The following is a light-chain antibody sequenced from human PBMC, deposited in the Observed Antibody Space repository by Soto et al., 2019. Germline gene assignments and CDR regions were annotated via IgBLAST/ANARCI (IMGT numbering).Light chain of an antibody. V-gene: IGLV2-14*03. CDR3: ASYTGSSTYV. J-gene: IGLJ3*02. Sequence: QSALTQPASMSGSPGQSITISCTGTSGDVGFYDFVSWYQQHPVKVPRLIIYGVTKRPSGVSHRFSGSKSGNTASLTISGLQVEDEDGYSCASYTGSSTYVFGGGTQVTVL. CDR1: SGDVGFYDF. CDR2: GVT.